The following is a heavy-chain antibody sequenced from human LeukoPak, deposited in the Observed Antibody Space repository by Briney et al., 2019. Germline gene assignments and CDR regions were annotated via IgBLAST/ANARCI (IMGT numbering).Heavy chain of an antibody. J-gene: IGHJ4*02. CDR2: IYTGGTT. D-gene: IGHD3-10*01. Sequence: GGSLRLSCAASGFTFNSNYMSWVRQAPGKGLEWVSVIYTGGTTYYADSVKGRFTISRDNSKNTLYLQMNSLRAEDTAVYYCNSGSYSSIPNFFDYWGQGTLVTVSS. V-gene: IGHV3-53*01. CDR3: NSGSYSSIPNFFDY. CDR1: GFTFNSNY.